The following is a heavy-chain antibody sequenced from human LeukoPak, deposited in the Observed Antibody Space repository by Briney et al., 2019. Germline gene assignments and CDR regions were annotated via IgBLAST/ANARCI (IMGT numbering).Heavy chain of an antibody. D-gene: IGHD4-17*01. J-gene: IGHJ4*02. Sequence: GGSLRLSCAASGFTVSSNYMSWVRQAPGKGLEWFSVIYSGGSTYYADSVKARFTISRDNSKSTLFLQMNSLRAEDTAVYFCARLGTTVTHFDYWGQGTLVTVSS. CDR1: GFTVSSNY. CDR3: ARLGTTVTHFDY. CDR2: IYSGGST. V-gene: IGHV3-66*01.